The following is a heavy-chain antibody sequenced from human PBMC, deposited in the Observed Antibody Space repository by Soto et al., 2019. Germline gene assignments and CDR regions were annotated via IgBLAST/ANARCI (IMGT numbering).Heavy chain of an antibody. J-gene: IGHJ4*02. Sequence: QVQLVQSGAEVKKPGASVKVSCKASGYTFTTYGISWVRQAPGQGLEWMGWISTYNGNTYYTQKLQGRVTMTTDTSTNTAYRERTSLKSDETAVYYCAREYGANGMCYLPYYWGQGTLVTVSS. V-gene: IGHV1-18*01. CDR2: ISTYNGNT. CDR1: GYTFTTYG. CDR3: AREYGANGMCYLPYY. D-gene: IGHD2-8*01.